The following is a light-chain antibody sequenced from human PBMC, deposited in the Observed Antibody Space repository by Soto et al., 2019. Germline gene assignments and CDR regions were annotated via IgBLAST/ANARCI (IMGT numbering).Light chain of an antibody. J-gene: IGKJ1*01. CDR1: QGSGTF. Sequence: IQMTQSPSSLSASVGDRVTISCRASQGSGTFLNWDQQKPGEAPNLLIHTSFTLYSGVPSRFSGTGSGTDFTLTISSLQPEDFATYFCQQAFSAEWTFGQGTKVDIK. V-gene: IGKV1-39*01. CDR2: TSF. CDR3: QQAFSAEWT.